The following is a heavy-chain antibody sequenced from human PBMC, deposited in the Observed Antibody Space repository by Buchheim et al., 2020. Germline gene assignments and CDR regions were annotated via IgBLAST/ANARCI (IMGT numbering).Heavy chain of an antibody. CDR1: GFTFSSYS. J-gene: IGHJ5*02. V-gene: IGHV3-48*01. CDR2: ISSSSSTI. D-gene: IGHD6-19*01. Sequence: EVQLVESGGGLVQPGGSLRLSCAASGFTFSSYSMNWVRQAPGKGLEWVSYISSSSSTIYYADSVKGRFTISRDNAKNSLYLQMNSLRAEDTAAYYCARAGSSGWLRGRNWFDPWGQGTL. CDR3: ARAGSSGWLRGRNWFDP.